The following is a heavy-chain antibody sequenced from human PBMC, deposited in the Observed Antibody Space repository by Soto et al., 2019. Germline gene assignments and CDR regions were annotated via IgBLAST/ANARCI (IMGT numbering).Heavy chain of an antibody. CDR2: IYYSGST. J-gene: IGHJ3*02. V-gene: IGHV4-39*01. CDR1: GGSISSGPYY. CDR3: ARHPNWLHDAFDI. D-gene: IGHD5-12*01. Sequence: QLQLQESGPGLVKPSETLSLTCTVSGGSISSGPYYWDWLRQPPGKGLEWIGSIYYSGSTYYNPSLKSRVTISVDTSKNQFSLKLSSVTAADTAVYYCARHPNWLHDAFDIGCQGTMVTVSS.